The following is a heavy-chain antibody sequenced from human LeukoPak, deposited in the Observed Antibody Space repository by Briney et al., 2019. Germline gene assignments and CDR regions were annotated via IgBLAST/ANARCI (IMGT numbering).Heavy chain of an antibody. D-gene: IGHD3-22*01. V-gene: IGHV4-39*07. J-gene: IGHJ3*02. CDR2: VYYSGST. CDR3: ARGTKYYYDSSGYHDAFDI. CDR1: GDSMDTKVYY. Sequence: SETLSLTCTVSGDSMDTKVYYWGWIRHAPGKGLEWIGTVYYSGSTDYNPSLKSRVTISGDTSKNQFSLSLSSVTAADTAVYYCARGTKYYYDSSGYHDAFDIWGQGTMVTVSS.